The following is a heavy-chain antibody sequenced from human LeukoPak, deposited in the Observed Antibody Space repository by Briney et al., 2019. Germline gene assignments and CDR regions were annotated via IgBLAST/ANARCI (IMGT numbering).Heavy chain of an antibody. CDR1: GGSFSGYY. V-gene: IGHV4-34*01. D-gene: IGHD3-3*01. Sequence: SGTLSLTCAVYGGSFSGYYWSWIRQPPGKGLEWIGEINHSGSTNYNPSLKSRVTISVDTSKSQFSLKLSSVTAADTAVYYCARGVASFAIWSAVQRADMDVWGKGTTVTVSS. CDR2: INHSGST. CDR3: ARGVASFAIWSAVQRADMDV. J-gene: IGHJ6*03.